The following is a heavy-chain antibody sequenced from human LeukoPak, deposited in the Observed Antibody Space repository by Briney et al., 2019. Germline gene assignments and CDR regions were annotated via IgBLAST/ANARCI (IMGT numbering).Heavy chain of an antibody. D-gene: IGHD3-10*01. CDR2: IYTSGST. J-gene: IGHJ4*02. V-gene: IGHV4-4*07. CDR3: AREVRGDLTYFDY. CDR1: GGSISSYY. Sequence: SETLSLTCTVSGGSISSYYWSWIRQPAGKGLEWIGRIYTSGSTNYNSSLKSRVTMSVDTSKNHFSLELSTVTAADTAVYYCAREVRGDLTYFDYWGQGTLVTVSS.